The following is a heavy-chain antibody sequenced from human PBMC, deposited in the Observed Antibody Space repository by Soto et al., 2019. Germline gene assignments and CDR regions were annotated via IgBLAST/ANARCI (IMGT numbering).Heavy chain of an antibody. CDR1: GGTFSSYA. D-gene: IGHD3-22*01. J-gene: IGHJ4*02. V-gene: IGHV1-69*01. Sequence: QVQLVQSGAEVKKPGSSVKVSCKASGGTFSSYAISWVRQAPGQGLEWMGGIIPIFGTANYAQKFQGRVTITADESTSTAYMELSSLRSEDTAVYYCARGYYYDSSGYYSIAYYFDYWGQGTLVTVSS. CDR2: IIPIFGTA. CDR3: ARGYYYDSSGYYSIAYYFDY.